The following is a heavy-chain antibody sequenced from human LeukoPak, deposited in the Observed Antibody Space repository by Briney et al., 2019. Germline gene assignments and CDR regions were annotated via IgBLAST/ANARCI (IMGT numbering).Heavy chain of an antibody. Sequence: SETLSLICTVSGDSMNNYYWTWIRQTPGKGLEWIGFIAYRGSSNYNRSLESRVTISVDTSKNQFSLKLTSVTAADTAIYYCARVVRGAVTFNRFDPWGQGTLVTVSS. V-gene: IGHV4-59*01. CDR3: ARVVRGAVTFNRFDP. CDR2: IAYRGSS. J-gene: IGHJ5*02. D-gene: IGHD3-10*02. CDR1: GDSMNNYY.